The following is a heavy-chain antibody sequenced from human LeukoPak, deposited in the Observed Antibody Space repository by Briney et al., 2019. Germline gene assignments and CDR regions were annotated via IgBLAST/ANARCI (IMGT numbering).Heavy chain of an antibody. CDR2: ISYSGGNE. D-gene: IGHD1-26*01. V-gene: IGHV3-21*01. Sequence: GGSLRLSCAASGFTFSTYSMNWVRQAPGKGLEWVSSISYSGGNEYYADSVKGRFTISRDNAKNSLYLQMNSLRAEDAAVYYCARGSGSYEDAFDIWGQGTKVTASS. CDR1: GFTFSTYS. J-gene: IGHJ3*02. CDR3: ARGSGSYEDAFDI.